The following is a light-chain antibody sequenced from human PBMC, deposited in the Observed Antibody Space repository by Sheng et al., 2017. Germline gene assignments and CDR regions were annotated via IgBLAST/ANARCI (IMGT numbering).Light chain of an antibody. CDR2: NTN. J-gene: IGLJ3*02. CDR3: MMSMTIGTWV. CDR1: FGSVSIDYY. V-gene: IGLV8-61*01. Sequence: QTVVTQEPSFSVSPGGTVTLTCGLRFGSVSIDYYPSWYQQTPGQPPRMLIYNTNTRSSGVPDRFSGSILGNKAALTITGAQAEDESHYYCMMSMTIGTWVFGGGTKLTVL.